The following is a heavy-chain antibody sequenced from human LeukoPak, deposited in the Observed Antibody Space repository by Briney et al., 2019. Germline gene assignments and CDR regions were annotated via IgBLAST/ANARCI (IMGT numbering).Heavy chain of an antibody. CDR1: GFTFSSYS. V-gene: IGHV3-21*01. Sequence: GGSLRLSCAASGFTFSSYSMNWVRQAPGKGLEWVSSISSSSSYIYYADLVKGRFTISRDNAKNSLYLQMNSLRAEDTAVYYCARAFGGADQFDYWGQGTLVTVSS. D-gene: IGHD3-10*01. J-gene: IGHJ4*02. CDR2: ISSSSSYI. CDR3: ARAFGGADQFDY.